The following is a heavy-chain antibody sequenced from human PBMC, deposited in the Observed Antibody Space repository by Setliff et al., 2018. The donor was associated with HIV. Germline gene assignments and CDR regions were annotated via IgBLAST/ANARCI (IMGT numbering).Heavy chain of an antibody. V-gene: IGHV4-38-2*02. Sequence: SETLSLTCTVSGYSISSGYYWGWIRQTPGKGLGWIGGIYLSGSTYYNPSLKSRVTISLDTSKNQFSLKLSSVTAADTAVYYCARTSIRSGWGRNNWFDPWGQGTLVTVSS. J-gene: IGHJ5*02. CDR1: GYSISSGYY. CDR2: IYLSGST. D-gene: IGHD6-19*01. CDR3: ARTSIRSGWGRNNWFDP.